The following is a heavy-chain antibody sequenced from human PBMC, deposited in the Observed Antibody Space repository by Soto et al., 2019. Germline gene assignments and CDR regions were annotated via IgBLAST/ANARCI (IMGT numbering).Heavy chain of an antibody. CDR2: IYPYDSDT. V-gene: IGHV5-51*01. J-gene: IGHJ4*02. Sequence: PGESLKISCKTSGYSFTSYWIGWVRQMPGKGMEWMGNIYPYDSDTRYSPSFQGQVTISADTSITTAYLQWSGLRASDTAMYYCARQIYDSDTGPNFQYYFDSWGQGTPVTVSS. CDR1: GYSFTSYW. D-gene: IGHD3-22*01. CDR3: ARQIYDSDTGPNFQYYFDS.